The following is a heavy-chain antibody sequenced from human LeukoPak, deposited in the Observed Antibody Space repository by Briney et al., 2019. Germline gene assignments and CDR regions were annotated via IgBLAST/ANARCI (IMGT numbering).Heavy chain of an antibody. CDR2: IYTSGST. CDR1: GDSISSYY. J-gene: IGHJ4*02. CDR3: ARTRLEYSSSWYDDY. Sequence: SETLSLTCTVSGDSISSYYWSWIRQPAGKGLEWIGRIYTSGSTNYNPSLKSRVTMSVDTSKNQFSLKLSSVTAADTAVYYCARTRLEYSSSWYDDYWGQGTLVTVSS. V-gene: IGHV4-4*07. D-gene: IGHD6-13*01.